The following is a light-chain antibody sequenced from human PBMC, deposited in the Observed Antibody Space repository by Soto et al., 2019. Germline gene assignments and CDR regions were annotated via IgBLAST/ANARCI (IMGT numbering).Light chain of an antibody. Sequence: QSVLTQPPSVSDAPRQRVTISCSGSSSNIGNNAVNWYQQLPGKAPKLLIYYDDLLPSGVSDRFSGSRSGTSASLAISGLQSEGEADYYCAPWVASLNGHVFGPGPKLT. CDR2: YDD. V-gene: IGLV1-36*01. CDR3: APWVASLNGHV. J-gene: IGLJ1*01. CDR1: SSNIGNNA.